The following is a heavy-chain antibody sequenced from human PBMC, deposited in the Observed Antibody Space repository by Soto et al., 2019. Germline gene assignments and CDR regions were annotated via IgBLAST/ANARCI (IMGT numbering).Heavy chain of an antibody. CDR2: IYYSGST. J-gene: IGHJ4*02. CDR1: GGSISSGDYY. CDR3: ASANYGGNSGVFDY. D-gene: IGHD4-17*01. V-gene: IGHV4-30-4*01. Sequence: SETLSLTCTVSGGSISSGDYYWSWIRQPPGKGLEWIGYIYYSGSTYYNPSLKSRVTISVDTSKNQFSLKLSSVTAADTAVYYCASANYGGNSGVFDYWGQGKLANVYS.